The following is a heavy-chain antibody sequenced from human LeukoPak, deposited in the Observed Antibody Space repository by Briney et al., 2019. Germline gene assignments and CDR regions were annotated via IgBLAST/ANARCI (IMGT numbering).Heavy chain of an antibody. D-gene: IGHD4-23*01. CDR3: ARRPRGTVVTPSFDY. CDR1: GYTFTSCG. Sequence: GASVKVSCKASGYTFTSCGISWVRQAPGQGLERMGWISAYNGNTNYAQKLQGRVTMTTDTSTSTAYMELRSLRSDDTAVYYCARRPRGTVVTPSFDYWGQGTLVTVSS. J-gene: IGHJ4*02. V-gene: IGHV1-18*01. CDR2: ISAYNGNT.